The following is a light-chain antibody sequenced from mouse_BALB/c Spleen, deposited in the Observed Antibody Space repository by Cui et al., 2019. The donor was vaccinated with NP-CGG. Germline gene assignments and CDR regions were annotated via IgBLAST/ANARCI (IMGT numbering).Light chain of an antibody. CDR2: GTN. Sequence: QESALTTSPGETVTLTCRSSTGAVTTSNYANWVQERPDHLFTGLIGGTNNRAPGVPARFSGSLIGDKAALTITGAQTEDEAIYFCALWYSNHWVFGGGAKLTVL. CDR1: TGAVTTSNY. J-gene: IGLJ1*01. V-gene: IGLV1*01. CDR3: ALWYSNHWV.